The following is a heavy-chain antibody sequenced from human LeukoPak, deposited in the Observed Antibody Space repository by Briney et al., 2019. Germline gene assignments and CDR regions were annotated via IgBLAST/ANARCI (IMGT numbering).Heavy chain of an antibody. CDR3: AKGLGNYFDH. Sequence: GGSLRLSFAASGFIFSSYGMHWVRQAPGKGLEWVSFIRYDGSNKYYGDAVRGRFTISRDNSKNTLYLQMDSLRPEDTAVYYCAKGLGNYFDHWGQGTLVTVPS. D-gene: IGHD7-27*01. CDR1: GFIFSSYG. V-gene: IGHV3-30*02. J-gene: IGHJ4*02. CDR2: IRYDGSNK.